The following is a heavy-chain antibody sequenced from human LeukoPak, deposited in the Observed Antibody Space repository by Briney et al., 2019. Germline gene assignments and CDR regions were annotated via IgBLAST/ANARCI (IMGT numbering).Heavy chain of an antibody. J-gene: IGHJ5*02. CDR2: IYYSGST. V-gene: IGHV4-30-4*01. Sequence: PSETLSLTCTVSGASISSGDYYWSWIRQPPGKSLEGIGYIYYSGSTYYNPSLKTPVTISADTSKNQFSLKLSSVTAADTAVYYCARGGSHDYGDYVYFSWGQGTLVTVSS. CDR3: ARGGSHDYGDYVYFS. CDR1: GASISSGDYY. D-gene: IGHD4-17*01.